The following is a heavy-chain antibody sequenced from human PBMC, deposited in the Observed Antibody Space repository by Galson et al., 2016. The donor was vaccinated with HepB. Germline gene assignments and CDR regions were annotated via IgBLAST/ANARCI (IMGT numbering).Heavy chain of an antibody. D-gene: IGHD6-13*01. CDR3: VRAPVLAATVGGYDY. Sequence: SLRLSCAASGFSLSSYWMHWVRQVPGKGLVWVSRISTDGSSATYADSVKGRFTISRDNAKNTLYLEMNSLRAEDTAVYYCVRAPVLAATVGGYDYWGQGTRVTVSS. CDR1: GFSLSSYW. J-gene: IGHJ4*02. CDR2: ISTDGSSA. V-gene: IGHV3-74*01.